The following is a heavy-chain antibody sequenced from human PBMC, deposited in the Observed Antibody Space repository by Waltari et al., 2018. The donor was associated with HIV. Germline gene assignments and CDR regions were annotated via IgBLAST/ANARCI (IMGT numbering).Heavy chain of an antibody. Sequence: MQLVESGGGLVQRGGSLGLSCAAPGFTFSSHWLSWVRQAPGKWLEWVANIKNDGNEIYYVNSVRVRFTISRDNANNSLYLDMNRLRDEDTAVYYCVRENDFGTIFFNYYYAMDVWGQGTSVTV. CDR2: IKNDGNEI. CDR1: GFTFSSHW. D-gene: IGHD3-3*01. CDR3: VRENDFGTIFFNYYYAMDV. J-gene: IGHJ6*02. V-gene: IGHV3-7*01.